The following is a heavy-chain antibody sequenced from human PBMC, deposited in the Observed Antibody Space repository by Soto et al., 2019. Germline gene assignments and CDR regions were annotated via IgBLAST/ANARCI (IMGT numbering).Heavy chain of an antibody. Sequence: GGSLRLSCAASGFTFSDYYMSWIRQAPGKGLEWVSYISSSGSTIYYADSVKGRFTISRDNAKNSLYLQMNSLRAEDTAVYYCARVLLRFLEPPDYWGQGTLVTVSS. D-gene: IGHD3-3*01. CDR3: ARVLLRFLEPPDY. V-gene: IGHV3-11*01. J-gene: IGHJ4*02. CDR1: GFTFSDYY. CDR2: ISSSGSTI.